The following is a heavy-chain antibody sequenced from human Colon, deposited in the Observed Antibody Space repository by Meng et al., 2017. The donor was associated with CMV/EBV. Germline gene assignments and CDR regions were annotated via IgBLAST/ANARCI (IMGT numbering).Heavy chain of an antibody. J-gene: IGHJ4*02. D-gene: IGHD2-8*02. V-gene: IGHV3-23*03. Sequence: GESLKISCSASGFTIDWHAMYWVRQAPGKGLEWVSLIYAGGRSTYYAAAVKGRFTVSRDNSENTVYLEMSSLRAEDTGIYYCAKAGYWYFFDAWGQGTLVTVSS. CDR3: AKAGYWYFFDA. CDR2: IYAGGRST. CDR1: GFTIDWHA.